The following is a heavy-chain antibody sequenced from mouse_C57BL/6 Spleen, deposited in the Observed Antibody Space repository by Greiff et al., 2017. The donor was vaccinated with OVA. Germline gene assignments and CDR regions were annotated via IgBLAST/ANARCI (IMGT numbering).Heavy chain of an antibody. CDR1: GFTFSSYA. CDR3: TRDNWRSECDY. CDR2: LSSGGDYI. Sequence: EVKLMESGEGLVKPGGSLKLSCAASGFTFSSYAMSWVRQTPEKRLEWVAYLSSGGDYIYYADTVKGRFTISRANAWNTLYLQRRILKSEDTDMFYCTRDNWRSECDYWGQGTLVTVSA. V-gene: IGHV5-9-1*02. J-gene: IGHJ3*01.